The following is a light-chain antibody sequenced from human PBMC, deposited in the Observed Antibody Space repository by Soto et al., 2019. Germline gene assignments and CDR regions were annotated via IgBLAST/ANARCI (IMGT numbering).Light chain of an antibody. CDR1: QSVSSY. J-gene: IGKJ3*01. Sequence: IQMTQSPSSLSASVGDRVTITCRASQSVSSYLNLYQQKPGKAPKLLIYGASSLQSGVPSRFSGSGYGTDFNLTISSLQPEDFANYFWQQSYSTLFTFGPGTKGDIK. CDR2: GAS. CDR3: QQSYSTLFT. V-gene: IGKV1-39*01.